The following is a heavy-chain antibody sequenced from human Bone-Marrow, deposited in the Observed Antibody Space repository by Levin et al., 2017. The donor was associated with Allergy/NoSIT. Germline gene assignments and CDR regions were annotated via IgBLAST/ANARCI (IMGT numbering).Heavy chain of an antibody. J-gene: IGHJ4*02. V-gene: IGHV3-7*01. CDR3: ARGMSGAFDC. CDR2: IKGDGSEK. Sequence: GESLKISCAASGFIFSSYWMTWVRQAPGKGLEWVAIIKGDGSEKQYVDSMKGRFTISRDNAKNSLYLQLNSLRTEDTAVYYCARGMSGAFDCWGQGTLVAVSS. CDR1: GFIFSSYW.